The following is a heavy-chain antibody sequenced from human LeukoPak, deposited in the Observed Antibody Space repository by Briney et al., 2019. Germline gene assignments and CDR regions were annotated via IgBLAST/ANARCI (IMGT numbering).Heavy chain of an antibody. V-gene: IGHV4-34*01. Sequence: SETLSLTCAVYGVSFSGYYWSWIRQPPKKGLEWMGEINHSGSTNYNPSLKSRVTISVDTSKNQFSLKVRSVTAADTAVYYCARGHVGSYAYYYYYGMDVWGQGTTVTVSS. CDR3: ARGHVGSYAYYYYYGMDV. J-gene: IGHJ6*02. CDR1: GVSFSGYY. D-gene: IGHD2-8*01. CDR2: INHSGST.